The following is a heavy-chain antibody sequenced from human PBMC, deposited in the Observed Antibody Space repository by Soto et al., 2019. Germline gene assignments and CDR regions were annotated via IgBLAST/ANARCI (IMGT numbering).Heavy chain of an antibody. V-gene: IGHV3-21*01. J-gene: IGHJ6*03. CDR3: ARDPGLNPVYYMDV. CDR1: GFTFSSYS. Sequence: PGGSLRLSCAASGFTFSSYSMNWVRQAPGKGLEWVSSISSSSYIYYADSVKGRFTISRDNAKNSLYLQMNSLRAEDTAVYYCARDPGLNPVYYMDVWGKGTTVTVSS. CDR2: ISSSSYI.